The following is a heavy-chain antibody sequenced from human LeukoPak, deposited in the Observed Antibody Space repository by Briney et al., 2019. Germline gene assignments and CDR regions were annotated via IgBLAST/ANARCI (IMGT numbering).Heavy chain of an antibody. J-gene: IGHJ3*01. CDR1: GDSVSNNNGA. CDR3: ASGYAFDV. CDR2: TYYRSQLHN. Sequence: SQTLSLTCAISGDSVSNNNGAWNWLRQSPSRGLEWLGRTYYRSQLHNDYARSVMSRISVDPDTSKNQFSLHLSSVTPDDTAVYYCASGYAFDVWGRGTMVTVSS. V-gene: IGHV6-1*01.